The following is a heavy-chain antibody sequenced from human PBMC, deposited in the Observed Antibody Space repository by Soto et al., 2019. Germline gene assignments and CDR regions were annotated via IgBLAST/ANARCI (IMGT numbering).Heavy chain of an antibody. CDR2: VFSSGTT. V-gene: IGHV4-39*01. CDR1: GASINSNTYY. J-gene: IGHJ4*02. CDR3: ARRRVFFDY. Sequence: PPETLSLTCTVSGASINSNTYYWGWIRQPPGKGLEWIGSVFSSGTTYYSPSLKGRVTILMDMSRNQFCLNLNSVTAADTATYYCARRRVFFDYWGQGARVTVSS.